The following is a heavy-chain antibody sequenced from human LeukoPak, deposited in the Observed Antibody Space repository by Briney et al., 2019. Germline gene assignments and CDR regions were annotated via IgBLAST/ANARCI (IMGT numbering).Heavy chain of an antibody. CDR3: AKAVAATGHYYFGMDV. V-gene: IGHV3-23*01. CDR2: ISGSGGST. CDR1: GFTFSNYA. J-gene: IGHJ6*02. Sequence: PGGSLRLSCSASGFTFSNYAMSWVRQAPGKGLEWVSGISGSGGSTYYADSVKGRLTISRDNSKSTLYLQMNSLRAEDTAVYYCAKAVAATGHYYFGMDVWGQGTTVTVSS. D-gene: IGHD6-19*01.